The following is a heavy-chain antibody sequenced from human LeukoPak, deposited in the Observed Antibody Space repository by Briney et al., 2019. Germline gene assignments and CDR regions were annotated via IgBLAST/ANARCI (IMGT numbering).Heavy chain of an antibody. CDR2: INAANGNT. D-gene: IGHD6-13*01. Sequence: GASVKVSCKTSGYTFTNYAIHWVRQAPGRGLEWMGWINAANGNTNCSQKFQGRVTITRDTSGITAYMELNSLTSEDTAVYYCARGGAAALDVWGQGTTVTVSS. V-gene: IGHV1-3*01. CDR1: GYTFTNYA. J-gene: IGHJ6*02. CDR3: ARGGAAALDV.